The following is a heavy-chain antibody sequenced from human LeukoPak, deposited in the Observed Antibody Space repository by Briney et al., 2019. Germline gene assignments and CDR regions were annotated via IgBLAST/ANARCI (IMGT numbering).Heavy chain of an antibody. CDR1: GFTFSSYG. CDR2: ITGSGGST. V-gene: IGHV3-23*01. CDR3: AKENRNYYGMDV. Sequence: AGSLRLSCAAAGFTFSSYGMMWVRQAPGKGLEWVSAITGSGGSTYYADSVKGRWTIARDNSKTTVYLQMHSMRAEDTALYYCAKENRNYYGMDVWGQGTTVTVSS. D-gene: IGHD2/OR15-2a*01. J-gene: IGHJ6*02.